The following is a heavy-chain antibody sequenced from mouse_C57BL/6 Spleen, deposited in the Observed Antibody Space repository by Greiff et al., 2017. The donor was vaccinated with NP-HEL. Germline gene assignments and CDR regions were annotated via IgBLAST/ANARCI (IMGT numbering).Heavy chain of an antibody. CDR2: IRNKANGYTP. V-gene: IGHV7-3*01. CDR1: GFTFTDYY. CDR3: ARYSTGTSGSFDY. Sequence: EVKVVESGGGLVQPGGSLSLSCAASGFTFTDYYMSWVRQPPGKALEWLGFIRNKANGYTPEYSASVKGRFTISRDNSQSILYLQMNALRAEDSATYYCARYSTGTSGSFDYWGQGTTLTVSS. J-gene: IGHJ2*01. D-gene: IGHD4-1*02.